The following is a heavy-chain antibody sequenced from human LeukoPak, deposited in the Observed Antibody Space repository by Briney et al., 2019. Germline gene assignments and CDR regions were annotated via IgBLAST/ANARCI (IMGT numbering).Heavy chain of an antibody. Sequence: SQTLSLTCTVSGGSISSGSYYWSWIRQPAGKGLEWIGRIYTSGSTNYNPSLKSRVTISVDTSKNQFSLKLSSVTAADTAVYYCARVGATRWFDPWGQGTLVTVSS. D-gene: IGHD1-26*01. CDR1: GGSISSGSYY. J-gene: IGHJ5*02. V-gene: IGHV4-61*02. CDR3: ARVGATRWFDP. CDR2: IYTSGST.